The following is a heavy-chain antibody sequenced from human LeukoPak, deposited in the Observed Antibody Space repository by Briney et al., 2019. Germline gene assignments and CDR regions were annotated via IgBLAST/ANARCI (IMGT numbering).Heavy chain of an antibody. CDR2: INVDGSGA. CDR1: GFTFSTYW. Sequence: PGGSLRLSCAASGFTFSTYWMHWVRQAPGKGLVWVSHINVDGSGATYADSVKGRFTISRDNAKNSLYLQMNSLRAEDTAVYYCARGMATTESFDIWGQGTMVTVSS. V-gene: IGHV3-74*01. J-gene: IGHJ3*02. CDR3: ARGMATTESFDI. D-gene: IGHD1-7*01.